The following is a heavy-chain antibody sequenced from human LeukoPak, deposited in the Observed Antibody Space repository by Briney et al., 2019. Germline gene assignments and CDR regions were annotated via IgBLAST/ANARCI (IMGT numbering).Heavy chain of an antibody. CDR1: GFTFTNAW. CDR2: IKSKGDGETI. Sequence: GGSLRLSCAASGFTFTNAWMSWVRQAPGKGLEWVGRIKSKGDGETIDNAAPVKGRFTMSRDDSKATLYLQMNSQKAEDTAVYYCTTDLGLTMIRGVIVHWGQGALATVSS. J-gene: IGHJ4*02. CDR3: TTDLGLTMIRGVIVH. D-gene: IGHD3-10*01. V-gene: IGHV3-15*01.